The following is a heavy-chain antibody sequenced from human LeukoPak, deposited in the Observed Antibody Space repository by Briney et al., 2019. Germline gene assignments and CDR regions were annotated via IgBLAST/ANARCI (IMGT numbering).Heavy chain of an antibody. CDR3: ARGLGPYSTTWYPPLRY. Sequence: ASVKVSCKTSGFTFSTHDINWVRQATGQGLVWMGWMNPGSGDTGYAQRFQGRVTMTRDTSINTAYMELSSLRSEDTAVYYCARGLGPYSTTWYPPLRYWGQGTLVTVSS. V-gene: IGHV1-8*01. CDR1: GFTFSTHD. D-gene: IGHD2/OR15-2a*01. J-gene: IGHJ4*02. CDR2: MNPGSGDT.